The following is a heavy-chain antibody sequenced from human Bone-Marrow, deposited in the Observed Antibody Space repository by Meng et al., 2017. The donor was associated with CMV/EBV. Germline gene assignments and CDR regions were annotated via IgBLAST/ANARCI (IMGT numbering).Heavy chain of an antibody. J-gene: IGHJ6*02. V-gene: IGHV5-10-1*01. D-gene: IGHD2-2*01. CDR2: LDPSDSRT. CDR3: ARLGGVPDV. Sequence: ISCKSSGDSFTSYWISWVRQMPGKGLEWMGRLDPSDSRTNYSPSFQGHVTISADKSISTAYLQWSSLKASDTAMYYCARLGGVPDVWGQGTTVTVSS. CDR1: GDSFTSYW.